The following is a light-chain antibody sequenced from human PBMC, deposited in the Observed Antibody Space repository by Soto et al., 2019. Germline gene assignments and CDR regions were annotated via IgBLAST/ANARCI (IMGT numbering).Light chain of an antibody. CDR3: QQYETYAT. CDR2: KAS. V-gene: IGKV1-5*03. J-gene: IGKJ1*01. Sequence: IQMTQSPATLPASVGDSVTITCRASQRVGRWLAWYQQKPWNAPQVLIYKASDLISGVQSRFSGSGSGTEFTLTISGQQPDDSATYYRQQYETYATFGQGTKVDI. CDR1: QRVGRW.